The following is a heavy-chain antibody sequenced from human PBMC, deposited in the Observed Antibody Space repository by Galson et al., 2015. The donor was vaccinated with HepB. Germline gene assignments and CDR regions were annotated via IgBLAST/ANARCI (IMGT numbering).Heavy chain of an antibody. CDR3: ARGQIAARRGYYYGMDV. CDR1: GGSISSYY. J-gene: IGHJ6*02. V-gene: IGHV4-59*01. D-gene: IGHD6-6*01. Sequence: ETLSLTCTVSGGSISSYYWSWIRQPPGKGLEWIGYIYYSGSTNYNPSLKSRVTISVDTSKNQFSLKLSSVTAADTAVYYCARGQIAARRGYYYGMDVWGQGTTVTVSS. CDR2: IYYSGST.